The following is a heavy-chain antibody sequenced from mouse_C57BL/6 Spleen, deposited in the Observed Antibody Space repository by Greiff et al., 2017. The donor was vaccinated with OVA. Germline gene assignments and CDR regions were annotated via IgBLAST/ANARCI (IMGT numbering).Heavy chain of an antibody. CDR3: ARSEITTVEWYFDY. V-gene: IGHV1-80*01. Sequence: QVQLQQSGAELVKPGASVKISCKASGYAFSSYWMNWVKQRPGKGLEWIGQLYPGDGDTNYNGKFKGKATLTADKSSSTAYMKLSSLTSEDSAVYVCARSEITTVEWYFDYGGQGTTLTVSS. CDR2: LYPGDGDT. CDR1: GYAFSSYW. D-gene: IGHD1-1*01. J-gene: IGHJ2*01.